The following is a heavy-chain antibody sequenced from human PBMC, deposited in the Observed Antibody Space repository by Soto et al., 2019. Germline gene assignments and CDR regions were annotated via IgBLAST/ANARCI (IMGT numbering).Heavy chain of an antibody. Sequence: GGSLILSCAGSGFTFIGHYMNWVRQAPGKGLEWVGRARKKGNTYTTEYAASVEGRFTISRDDSKNSLYLQMNSLKTEGTALYYCAREISGWAPDAFDIWGQGTMVTVSS. V-gene: IGHV3-72*01. CDR2: ARKKGNTYTT. J-gene: IGHJ3*02. CDR1: GFTFIGHY. CDR3: AREISGWAPDAFDI. D-gene: IGHD6-19*01.